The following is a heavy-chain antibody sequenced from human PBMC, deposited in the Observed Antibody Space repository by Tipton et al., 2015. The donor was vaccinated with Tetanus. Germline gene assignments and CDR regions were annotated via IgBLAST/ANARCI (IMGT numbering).Heavy chain of an antibody. V-gene: IGHV4-30-4*01. CDR1: DDSIRSEDYY. CDR2: IYYSRGT. CDR3: ARLTCSSRSCYSYYFYYVGV. Sequence: TLSLTCSVSDDSIRSEDYYWGWIRQSPGKGLEWLGYIYYSRGTYNNPSLKSRVSIPLDAAKDQFSLSLNSVTVADSATYYCARLTCSSRSCYSYYFYYVGVWGTGATVAVSS. D-gene: IGHD2-2*01. J-gene: IGHJ6*03.